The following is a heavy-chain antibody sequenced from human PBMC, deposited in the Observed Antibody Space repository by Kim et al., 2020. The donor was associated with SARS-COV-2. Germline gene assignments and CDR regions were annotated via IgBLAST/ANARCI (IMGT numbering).Heavy chain of an antibody. D-gene: IGHD3-16*01. CDR2: EK. J-gene: IGHJ3*02. Sequence: EKSYVDSVRGLFTISRDDDRTSLYLQMNGLRAEDTAVYYCARANVGASFENWGQGTMVIVSS. V-gene: IGHV3-7*04. CDR3: ARANVGASFEN.